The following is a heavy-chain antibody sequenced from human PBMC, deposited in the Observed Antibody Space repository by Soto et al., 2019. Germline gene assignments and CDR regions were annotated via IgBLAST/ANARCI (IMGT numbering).Heavy chain of an antibody. V-gene: IGHV1-8*01. CDR2: MNTNSGNT. CDR1: GYTFTSYD. CDR3: ARVEGTSPDIVATIYYYYYYYMDV. J-gene: IGHJ6*03. Sequence: GASVKVSCKASGYTFTSYDINWVRQATGQGLEWMGWMNTNSGNTGYAQKFQGRVTMTRNTSISTAYMELSSLRSEDTAVYYCARVEGTSPDIVATIYYYYYYYMDVWGKGTTVTVSS. D-gene: IGHD5-12*01.